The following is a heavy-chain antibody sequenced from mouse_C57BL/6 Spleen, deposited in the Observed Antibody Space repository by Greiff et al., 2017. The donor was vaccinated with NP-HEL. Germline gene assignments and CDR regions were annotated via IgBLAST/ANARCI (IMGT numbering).Heavy chain of an antibody. V-gene: IGHV1-69*01. D-gene: IGHD2-12*01. CDR2: IDPSDSYT. CDR3: ARYSDGLDY. J-gene: IGHJ2*01. CDR1: GYTFTSYW. Sequence: VQLQQPGAELVMPGASVKLSCKASGYTFTSYWMHWVKQRPGQGLEWIGEIDPSDSYTNYNQKFKGKSTLTVDKSSSTAYMQLSSLTSEDSAVYYCARYSDGLDYWGQGTTLTVSS.